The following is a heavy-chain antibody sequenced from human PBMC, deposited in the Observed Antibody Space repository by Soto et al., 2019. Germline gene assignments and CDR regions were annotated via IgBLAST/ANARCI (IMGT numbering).Heavy chain of an antibody. CDR3: AKAPGRYCSSTSCRSG. CDR2: ISGSGGST. Sequence: EVQLLESGGGLVQPGGSLRLSCAASGFTFSSYAMSWVRQAPGKGLEWVSAISGSGGSTYYADSVKGRFTISRDNSKNTLYLQMNSLRAEDTAVYYCAKAPGRYCSSTSCRSGWGQGTLVTVSS. J-gene: IGHJ4*02. CDR1: GFTFSSYA. D-gene: IGHD2-2*01. V-gene: IGHV3-23*01.